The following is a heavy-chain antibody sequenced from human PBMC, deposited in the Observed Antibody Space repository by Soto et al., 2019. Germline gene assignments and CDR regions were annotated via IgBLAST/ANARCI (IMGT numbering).Heavy chain of an antibody. CDR2: INHSGST. D-gene: IGHD2-2*01. CDR1: GGSFSGYY. Sequence: QVQLQQWGAGLLKPSETLSLTCAVYGGSFSGYYWSWIRQPPGKGLEWIGEINHSGSTNYNPSLKSRVTISVDTSKNQFSLKLSSVTAADTAVYYCARNNVHCSSTSCYAFWFDPWGQGTLVTVSS. J-gene: IGHJ5*02. V-gene: IGHV4-34*01. CDR3: ARNNVHCSSTSCYAFWFDP.